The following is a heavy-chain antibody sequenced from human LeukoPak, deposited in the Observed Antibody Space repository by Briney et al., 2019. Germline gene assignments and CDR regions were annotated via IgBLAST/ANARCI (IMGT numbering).Heavy chain of an antibody. D-gene: IGHD6-13*01. CDR1: GGSFSGYY. J-gene: IGHJ4*02. Sequence: SETLSLTCAVYGGSFSGYYWSWIRQPPGKGLEWIGYIYYSGSTYYNPSLKSRVTISVDTSKNQFSLKLSSVTAADTAVYYCARHAGYSSSWYYFDYWGQGTLVTVSS. CDR2: IYYSGST. CDR3: ARHAGYSSSWYYFDY. V-gene: IGHV4-59*08.